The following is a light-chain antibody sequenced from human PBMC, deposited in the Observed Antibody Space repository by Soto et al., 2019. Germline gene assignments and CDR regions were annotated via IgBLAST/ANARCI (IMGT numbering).Light chain of an antibody. Sequence: DIQMTQSPSSLSASVGDRVTISCRASQSITTYLNWYQKKPGKAPVLLIYSASSLQSGVPSRFSGSGSGTDFTLTITILHPEDFATYYCQQSYSAPLAFGPGTKVDIK. CDR2: SAS. V-gene: IGKV1-39*01. J-gene: IGKJ3*01. CDR3: QQSYSAPLA. CDR1: QSITTY.